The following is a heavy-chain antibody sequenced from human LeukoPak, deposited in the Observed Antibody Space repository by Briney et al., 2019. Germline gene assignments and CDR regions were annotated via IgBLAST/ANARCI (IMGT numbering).Heavy chain of an antibody. V-gene: IGHV3-7*01. CDR2: IKLDGSES. Sequence: GGSLRLSCAASVFSFSDYRMSSGREGPGGGLWWVSHIKLDGSESAYVASVKGRFTISRDNANNFLHLQMNNLRVEDTAVYYCSRDNAAVPGGDYWGQGVLVTVS. J-gene: IGHJ4*02. CDR1: VFSFSDYR. CDR3: SRDNAAVPGGDY. D-gene: IGHD3-16*01.